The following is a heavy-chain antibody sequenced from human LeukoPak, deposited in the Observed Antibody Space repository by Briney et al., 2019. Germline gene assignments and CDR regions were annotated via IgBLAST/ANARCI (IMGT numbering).Heavy chain of an antibody. V-gene: IGHV3-33*01. CDR2: IFYDGSNK. Sequence: GGSLRLSCAAAGCTFNRSGMHWVRQAPGKGLDWVALIFYDGSNKYFADSVKGRFTISRDNSKSMLYLQMNSLRAEDTAVYYCAQTGDKYGSFEYWGQGTLVTVSS. D-gene: IGHD3-10*01. J-gene: IGHJ4*02. CDR3: AQTGDKYGSFEY. CDR1: GCTFNRSG.